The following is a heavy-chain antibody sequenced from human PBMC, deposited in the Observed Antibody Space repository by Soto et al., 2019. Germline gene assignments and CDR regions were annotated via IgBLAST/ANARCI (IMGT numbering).Heavy chain of an antibody. V-gene: IGHV3-33*01. CDR2: IWYDGSNK. J-gene: IGHJ5*02. CDR1: GFTFSSYG. CDR3: ARDDVPSQRGWFDP. D-gene: IGHD6-6*01. Sequence: GGSLRLSCAASGFTFSSYGMHWVRQAPGKGLEWVAVIWYDGSNKYYADSVKGRFTISRDNSKNTLYLQMNSLRAEDTAVYYCARDDVPSQRGWFDPWGQGTLVTVSS.